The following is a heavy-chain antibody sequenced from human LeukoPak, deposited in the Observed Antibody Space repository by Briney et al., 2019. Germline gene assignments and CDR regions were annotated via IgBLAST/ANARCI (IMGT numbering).Heavy chain of an antibody. CDR3: ATLNTAYGKAWFDP. J-gene: IGHJ5*02. CDR2: ISNEGSNK. D-gene: IGHD5-12*01. Sequence: GGSLRLSCAASRFTFSNYGMHWVRQAPGKGLEWVAFISNEGSNKYYADSVKGRFTISRDNSENMLFLQMNSLRAEDTAVYYCATLNTAYGKAWFDPWGQGTLVIVSS. V-gene: IGHV3-30*03. CDR1: RFTFSNYG.